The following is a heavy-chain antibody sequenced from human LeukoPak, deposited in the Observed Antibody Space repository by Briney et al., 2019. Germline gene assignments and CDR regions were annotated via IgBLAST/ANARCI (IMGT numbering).Heavy chain of an antibody. CDR1: GGTFSSCA. D-gene: IGHD2-2*01. J-gene: IGHJ4*02. CDR2: IMPIFGTA. Sequence: SVKVSCKASGGTFSSCAISWVRQAPGQGLEWMGRIMPIFGTANYAQKFQRRVTITTDESTSTAYMELSSLRSEDTAVYYCARGSGEEYCSSTSCPLGYWGQGTLVTVSS. CDR3: ARGSGEEYCSSTSCPLGY. V-gene: IGHV1-69*05.